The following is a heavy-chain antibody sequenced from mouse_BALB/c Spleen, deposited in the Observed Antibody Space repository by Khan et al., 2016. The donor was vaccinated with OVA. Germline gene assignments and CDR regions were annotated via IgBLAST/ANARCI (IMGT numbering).Heavy chain of an antibody. D-gene: IGHD1-1*02. CDR1: GYAFSDFW. CDR2: IYTGDGEI. V-gene: IGHV1-80*01. CDR3: ARSGYGGFAY. Sequence: QVQLQQSGAELVRPGSSVKISCKTSGYAFSDFWMNWVKQRPGQGLEWIGQIYTGDGEIYYNGRFKGNATLTADKSSSTASMQLSSLTSEDSAVYSCARSGYGGFAYWGQGTLVTVSA. J-gene: IGHJ3*01.